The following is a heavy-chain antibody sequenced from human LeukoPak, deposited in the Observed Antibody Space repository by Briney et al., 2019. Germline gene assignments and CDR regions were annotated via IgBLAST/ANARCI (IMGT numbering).Heavy chain of an antibody. Sequence: PGGSLRLSXAASGFTFSIYSMNCVCQSPGKGLEWGSSISSSSRYIYYADSVKRRFTITRDNDKNSLYLQMNSLRAEDTAVYYCARDVGYTDVWGKGTTVTVSS. CDR1: GFTFSIYS. CDR2: ISSSSRYI. CDR3: ARDVGYTDV. J-gene: IGHJ6*03. V-gene: IGHV3-21*01.